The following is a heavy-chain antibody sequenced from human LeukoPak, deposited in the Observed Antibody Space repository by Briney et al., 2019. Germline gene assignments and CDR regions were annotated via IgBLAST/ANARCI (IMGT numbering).Heavy chain of an antibody. CDR2: IYYSGNT. CDR1: GASISSSNSY. CDR3: ARYIVSYPHDAFDI. Sequence: SETLSLTCTVSGASISSSNSYWGWIRQPPGKGLEWIGSIYYSGNTYYNASLKSQVSISIDTSKNQFSLKLSSVTAADTAFYYCARYIVSYPHDAFDIWGQGTMVTVSS. D-gene: IGHD1-26*01. V-gene: IGHV4-39*07. J-gene: IGHJ3*02.